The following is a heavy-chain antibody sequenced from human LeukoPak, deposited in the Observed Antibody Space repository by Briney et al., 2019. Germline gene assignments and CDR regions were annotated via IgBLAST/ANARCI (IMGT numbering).Heavy chain of an antibody. CDR2: ISGSGRST. D-gene: IGHD6-13*01. CDR1: GFTFSDYA. V-gene: IGHV3-23*01. Sequence: PGGSLRLSCAASGFTFSDYAMSWVRQAPGGGLEWVSGISGSGRSTYYADSVKGRFTISRDNAKNSLYLQMNSLRAEDTAIFYCARDLAYRSSWTRKWFDPWGQGTLVTVSS. J-gene: IGHJ5*02. CDR3: ARDLAYRSSWTRKWFDP.